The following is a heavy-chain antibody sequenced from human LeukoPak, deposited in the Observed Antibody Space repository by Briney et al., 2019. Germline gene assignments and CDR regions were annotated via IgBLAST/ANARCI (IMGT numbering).Heavy chain of an antibody. Sequence: GGPLRLSCAASGFTFRSYGMLGVPQATGRGLEWVVVILYVVSNKYYADSVKGRFTISRDNSKNTLYLQMNRLRAEHTAVYYCAKGPTYYYDSSGYYFDYWGQGTRVTVSS. J-gene: IGHJ4*02. D-gene: IGHD3-22*01. CDR1: GFTFRSYG. CDR2: ILYVVSNK. CDR3: AKGPTYYYDSSGYYFDY. V-gene: IGHV3-30*18.